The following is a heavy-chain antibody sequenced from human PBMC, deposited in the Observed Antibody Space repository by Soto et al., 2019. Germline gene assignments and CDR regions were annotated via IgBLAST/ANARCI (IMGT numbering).Heavy chain of an antibody. J-gene: IGHJ4*02. CDR2: ISASGSST. Sequence: GGSLRISCAASEFTFSSYAMSWVRQAPGKGLEWASAISASGSSTYYADSVKGRFTISRDNSKNTLYLQMNSLRAEDTAVYYCAKDYDILTGPFDYWGQGTLVPVSS. D-gene: IGHD3-9*01. CDR3: AKDYDILTGPFDY. V-gene: IGHV3-23*01. CDR1: EFTFSSYA.